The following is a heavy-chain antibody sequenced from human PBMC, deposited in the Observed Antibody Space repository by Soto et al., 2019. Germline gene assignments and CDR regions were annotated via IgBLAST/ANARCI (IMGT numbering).Heavy chain of an antibody. CDR3: ARGATFAYDTSGYSVY. V-gene: IGHV1-2*02. CDR2: INPKSGGT. D-gene: IGHD3-22*01. J-gene: IGHJ4*02. CDR1: GYTFSAYY. Sequence: PSVKVSCKTSGYTFSAYYMHWVRQAPGQGLEWMGWINPKSGGTLYAQKFQGRVTMTRDTSISTAYMELSRLRSDDTAVYYCARGATFAYDTSGYSVYWGQGTLVTVSS.